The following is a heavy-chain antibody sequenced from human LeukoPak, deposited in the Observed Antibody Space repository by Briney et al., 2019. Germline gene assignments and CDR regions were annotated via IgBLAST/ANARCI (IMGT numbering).Heavy chain of an antibody. CDR1: GFTFNNYA. J-gene: IGHJ5*02. V-gene: IGHV3-21*01. CDR3: ARDNDRKDDS. CDR2: ISSSSSYI. D-gene: IGHD3-16*01. Sequence: GGSLRLSCAASGFTFNNYAMNWVRQAPGKGLEWVSSISSSSSYIYYADSVKGRFTISRDNAKNSLYLQMNNLRVEDTAVYYCARDNDRKDDSWGQGTLVTVSS.